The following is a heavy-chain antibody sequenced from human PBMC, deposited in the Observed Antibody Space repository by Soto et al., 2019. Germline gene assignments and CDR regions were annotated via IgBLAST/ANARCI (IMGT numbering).Heavy chain of an antibody. Sequence: QVQLQESGPGLVKPSQTLSLTCTVSGGSISSGGYYWSWIRQHPGKGLEWIGYIYYSGSTYYNPSLQSRVTISVDTSKNQFSLKLSSVTAADTAVYYCARVYCSGGSRYEFDYWGQGTLVTVSS. CDR1: GGSISSGGYY. CDR2: IYYSGST. D-gene: IGHD2-15*01. J-gene: IGHJ4*02. V-gene: IGHV4-31*03. CDR3: ARVYCSGGSRYEFDY.